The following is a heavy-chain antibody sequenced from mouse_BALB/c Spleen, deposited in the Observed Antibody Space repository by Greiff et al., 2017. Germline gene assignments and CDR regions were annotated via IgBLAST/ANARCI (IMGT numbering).Heavy chain of an antibody. Sequence: EVQLQESGPGLVKPSQSLSLTCTVTGYSITSDYAWNWIRQFPGNKLEWMGYISYSGSTSYNPSLKSRISITRDTSKNQFFLQLNAVTTEDTATYDCARDYRYDRGNAMDYWGQGTSVTVSS. D-gene: IGHD2-14*01. CDR1: GYSITSDYA. CDR2: ISYSGST. CDR3: ARDYRYDRGNAMDY. J-gene: IGHJ4*01. V-gene: IGHV3-2*02.